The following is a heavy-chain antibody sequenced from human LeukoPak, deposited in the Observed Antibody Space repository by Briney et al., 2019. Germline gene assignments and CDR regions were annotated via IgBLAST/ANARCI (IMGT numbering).Heavy chain of an antibody. J-gene: IGHJ4*02. D-gene: IGHD1-26*01. CDR1: GFTFSGSW. Sequence: GGSLRLSCAASGFTFSGSWMYWVRQAPGKGLVWVSRINSDGSTTEYADSVKGRFTISRDNAKNTLFLQLSSLRAEDTAVYYCARGPDHGGSYYHDWGQGTLITVSS. CDR2: INSDGSTT. CDR3: ARGPDHGGSYYHD. V-gene: IGHV3-74*03.